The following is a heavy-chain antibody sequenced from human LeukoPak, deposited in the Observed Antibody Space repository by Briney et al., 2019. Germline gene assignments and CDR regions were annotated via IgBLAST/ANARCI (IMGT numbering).Heavy chain of an antibody. Sequence: SETLSLTCAVYGGSFSGSYWGWIRHSPGKGLELIGEISHSGVTAYNPSLKSRVTISLDTTNSQFSLKLFSVTAADTAVYYCVRHPSFTLVGVVTAFDLWGRGTLVTVSS. CDR2: ISHSGVT. CDR3: VRHPSFTLVGVVTAFDL. D-gene: IGHD3-3*01. CDR1: GGSFSGSY. V-gene: IGHV4-34*01. J-gene: IGHJ2*01.